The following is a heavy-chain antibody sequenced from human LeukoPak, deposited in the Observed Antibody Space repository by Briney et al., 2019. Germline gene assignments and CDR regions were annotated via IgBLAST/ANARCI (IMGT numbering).Heavy chain of an antibody. D-gene: IGHD4-17*01. V-gene: IGHV4-59*01. CDR3: ASVGYGDYV. Sequence: SETLSLTCTVSGASINSYYWSWIRQPPGKGLEWIGYIYYSGSTNYSPSLKSRVTISVDTSKNQFSLKLSSVTAADTAVYYCASVGYGDYVWGQGTLVTASS. CDR2: IYYSGST. CDR1: GASINSYY. J-gene: IGHJ4*02.